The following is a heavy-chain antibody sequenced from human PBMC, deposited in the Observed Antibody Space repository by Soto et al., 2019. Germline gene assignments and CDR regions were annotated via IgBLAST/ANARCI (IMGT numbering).Heavy chain of an antibody. J-gene: IGHJ6*02. Sequence: ASVKVSCKASGYTFTSYYMHWVRQAPGQGLEWMAIINPSGGSTSYAQKFQGRVTMTRDTSTSTVYMELSSLRSEDTAVYYCARDVWYCSSTSCYIVGGDYYYYGMDVWGQGTKVTVSS. CDR1: GYTFTSYY. D-gene: IGHD2-2*02. CDR2: INPSGGST. V-gene: IGHV1-46*01. CDR3: ARDVWYCSSTSCYIVGGDYYYYGMDV.